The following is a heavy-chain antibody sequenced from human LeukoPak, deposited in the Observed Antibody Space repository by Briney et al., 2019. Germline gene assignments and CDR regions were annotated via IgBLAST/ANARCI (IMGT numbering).Heavy chain of an antibody. J-gene: IGHJ4*02. V-gene: IGHV3-30*04. CDR1: GFTFSSYA. Sequence: RAGGSLILSCAASGFTFSSYAMYWVRQAPGKGLEWVAVLSYDGSNKYYADSVKGRFTISRDNSKNTLYLQMNSLRAEDTAVYYCARDTSYYFDYWGQGTLVTVSS. CDR2: LSYDGSNK. D-gene: IGHD1-26*01. CDR3: ARDTSYYFDY.